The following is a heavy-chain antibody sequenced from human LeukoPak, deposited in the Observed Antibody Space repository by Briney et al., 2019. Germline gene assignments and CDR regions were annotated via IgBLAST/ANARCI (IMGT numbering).Heavy chain of an antibody. D-gene: IGHD6-19*01. CDR2: TYYRAKWYN. V-gene: IGHV6-1*01. Sequence: SQTPSLTCAIPGDSVSSNSAAWNWIRQSPSRGLEWLGRTYYRAKWYNDYAVPVKSRITINPEKSKNQFSLQLNSVTPEETAVYYCARGSGYDYYYGMDVWGQGTTVTVSS. J-gene: IGHJ6*02. CDR1: GDSVSSNSAA. CDR3: ARGSGYDYYYGMDV.